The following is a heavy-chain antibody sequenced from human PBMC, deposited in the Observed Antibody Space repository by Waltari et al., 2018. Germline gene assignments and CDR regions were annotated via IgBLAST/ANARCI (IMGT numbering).Heavy chain of an antibody. CDR3: ARTTTIKSLDY. CDR1: GYHFTQYY. J-gene: IGHJ4*02. V-gene: IGHV1-69-2*01. CDR2: IDPEDGET. D-gene: IGHD1-7*01. Sequence: EVQLIQSGAEVKKPGATVKISCKASGYHFTQYYIQWVQQAPGKGLEWVGRIDPEDGETKYAEKFQGRATITADTSIDTAYMELSSLRSEDTAIFYCARTTTIKSLDYWGQGTLVTVSS.